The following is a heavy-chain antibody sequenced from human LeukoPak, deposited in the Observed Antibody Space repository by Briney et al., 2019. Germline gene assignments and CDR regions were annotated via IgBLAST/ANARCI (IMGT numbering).Heavy chain of an antibody. V-gene: IGHV1-18*04. CDR1: GYTFTSYD. D-gene: IGHD3-3*01. Sequence: ASVKVSCMASGYTFTSYDMTGVRQAPGQGVEWMGGISGYNGNTNYAQKLQGRVTMTTDTSPTTPYIGQRSPRSHDTAVYYCARVALEYKSKAHFALWGRGTLVTVSS. J-gene: IGHJ2*01. CDR2: ISGYNGNT. CDR3: ARVALEYKSKAHFAL.